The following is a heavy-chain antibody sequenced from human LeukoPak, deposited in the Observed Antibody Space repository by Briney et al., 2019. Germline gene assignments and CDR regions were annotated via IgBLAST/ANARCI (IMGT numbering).Heavy chain of an antibody. Sequence: ASVKVSCKASGYTFTSYGISWVRQAPGQGLEWMGWISAYNGNTNYAQKLQGRVTMTTDTSTSTAYMELRSLRSDDTAVYYRARDTGTVVAGTSLYYWGQGTLVTVSS. CDR1: GYTFTSYG. D-gene: IGHD6-19*01. J-gene: IGHJ4*02. CDR2: ISAYNGNT. CDR3: ARDTGTVVAGTSLYY. V-gene: IGHV1-18*01.